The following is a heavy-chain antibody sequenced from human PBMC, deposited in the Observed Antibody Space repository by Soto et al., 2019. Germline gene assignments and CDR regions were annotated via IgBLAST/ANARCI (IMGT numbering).Heavy chain of an antibody. Sequence: ASVKVSCKASGGTFSSYAISWVRQAPGQGLEWMGGIIPILGIANYAQKFQGRVTITADKSTSTAYMELSSLRSEDTAVYYCARVKSSVDTAMVKWFDPWGQGTLVTVSS. V-gene: IGHV1-69*10. CDR1: GGTFSSYA. CDR3: ARVKSSVDTAMVKWFDP. J-gene: IGHJ5*02. CDR2: IIPILGIA. D-gene: IGHD5-18*01.